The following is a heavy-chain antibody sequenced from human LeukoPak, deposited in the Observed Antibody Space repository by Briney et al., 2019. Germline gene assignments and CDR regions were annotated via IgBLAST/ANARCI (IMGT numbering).Heavy chain of an antibody. V-gene: IGHV3-33*01. D-gene: IGHD4-11*01. J-gene: IGHJ4*02. CDR3: ARDPGTQSYYFDY. CDR1: GFTFSSYG. CDR2: IWYDGSKK. Sequence: QPGGSLRLSCAASGFTFSSYGLHWVRQAPGKGLEWVAVIWYDGSKKYYADSVKGRFTISRDDSKSTLYLQMNSQRVEDTAVYYCARDPGTQSYYFDYWGQGTLVTVSS.